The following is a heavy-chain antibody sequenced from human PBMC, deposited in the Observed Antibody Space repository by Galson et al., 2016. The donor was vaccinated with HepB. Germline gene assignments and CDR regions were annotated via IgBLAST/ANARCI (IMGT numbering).Heavy chain of an antibody. Sequence: SLRLSCAVSGFTFSTYGMHWVRQAPGKGLEWVAVIWYDGSRKYYGGSVKGRFTISRDDSKDMLYLQMDSLRADDTAVYYCARDSGKYGIDVWGQGTTVTVSS. V-gene: IGHV3-33*01. J-gene: IGHJ6*02. D-gene: IGHD1-26*01. CDR2: IWYDGSRK. CDR1: GFTFSTYG. CDR3: ARDSGKYGIDV.